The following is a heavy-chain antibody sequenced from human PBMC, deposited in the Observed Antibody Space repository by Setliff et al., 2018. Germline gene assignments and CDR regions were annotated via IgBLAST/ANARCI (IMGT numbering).Heavy chain of an antibody. CDR3: TRVYCQYACLVDTRSSTDYRYYMDV. Sequence: KTGGSLRLSCAASGFTFNNAWMGWVRQAPGKGLEWLGRVKSRSDGGTTDYAASVKDRFTISRDDSKDTLYLQINSLKTEDTATYCCTRVYCQYACLVDTRSSTDYRYYMDVWGKGTTVTV. CDR1: GFTFNNAW. V-gene: IGHV3-15*01. D-gene: IGHD5-18*01. CDR2: VKSRSDGGTT. J-gene: IGHJ6*03.